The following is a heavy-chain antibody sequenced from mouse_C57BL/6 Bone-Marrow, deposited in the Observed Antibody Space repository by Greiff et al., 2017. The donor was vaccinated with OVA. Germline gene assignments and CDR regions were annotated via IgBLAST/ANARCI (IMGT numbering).Heavy chain of an antibody. CDR3: ARDSSPGYWYFDV. V-gene: IGHV1-64*01. CDR1: GYTFTSYW. D-gene: IGHD1-1*01. CDR2: IHPNSGST. J-gene: IGHJ1*03. Sequence: QVQLQQPGAELVKPGASVKLSCKASGYTFTSYWMHWVKQRPGQGLEWIGMIHPNSGSTNYNEKFKSKATLTVDKSSSTAYMQLSSLTSEDSAVYYCARDSSPGYWYFDVWGTGTTVTVSS.